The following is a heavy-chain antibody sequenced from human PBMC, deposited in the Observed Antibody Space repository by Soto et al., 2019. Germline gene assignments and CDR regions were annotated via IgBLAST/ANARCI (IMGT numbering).Heavy chain of an antibody. CDR2: IYYNWYI. CDR3: AREAYHYGTGSHPNWFDT. D-gene: IGHD3-10*01. V-gene: IGHV4-61*01. CDR1: GASVSSGSYY. J-gene: IGHJ5*02. Sequence: SATLSLTCTISGASVSSGSYYWSWVRQPPGKGLEWIGYIYYNWYIEYNPSLKSRVSISVATSKNQFSLKLSSVTASDTAVYYCAREAYHYGTGSHPNWFDTWGQGTPVTASS.